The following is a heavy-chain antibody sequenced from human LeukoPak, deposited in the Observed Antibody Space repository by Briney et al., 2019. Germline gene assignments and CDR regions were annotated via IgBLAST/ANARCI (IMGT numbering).Heavy chain of an antibody. CDR2: ISSTGST. CDR3: VRDSGHFDY. J-gene: IGHJ4*02. D-gene: IGHD6-19*01. V-gene: IGHV4-59*01. CDR1: GGSISSYY. Sequence: SETLSLTCTVSGGSISSYYWSWIRQPPGKGLEWIGYISSTGSTTYNPSLKSRVTISVDTSKKQFSLKVSSVTAADTAVYYCVRDSGHFDYWGQGTLVTVSS.